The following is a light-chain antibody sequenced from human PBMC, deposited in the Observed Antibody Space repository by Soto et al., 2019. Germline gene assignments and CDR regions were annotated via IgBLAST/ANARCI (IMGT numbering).Light chain of an antibody. CDR2: NDN. V-gene: IGLV1-40*01. Sequence: QSVLTQPPSVSGAPGQRVTISCTGSSPNNGAGYRVHWYQQLPGTAPKLLIFNDNNRPSGVPDRFSASKSGTSASLAITGLQAEDEADYYCQSYDSSLSGWVFGGGTKVTVL. CDR1: SPNNGAGYR. J-gene: IGLJ3*02. CDR3: QSYDSSLSGWV.